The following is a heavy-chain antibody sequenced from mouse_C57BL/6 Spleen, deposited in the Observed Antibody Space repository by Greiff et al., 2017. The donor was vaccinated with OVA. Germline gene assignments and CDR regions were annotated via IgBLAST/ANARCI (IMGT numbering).Heavy chain of an antibody. CDR1: GFSFTSYG. CDR3: AKGSYYYGRIEGYFDV. J-gene: IGHJ1*03. Sequence: VQRVESGPGLVAPSQSLSITCTVSGFSFTSYGVSWVRQPPGKGLEWLGVLWGDGSTNYHSALISRLRISKDNSKSQVFLKLNSLQTDDTATYYCAKGSYYYGRIEGYFDVWGTGTTVTVSS. D-gene: IGHD1-1*01. V-gene: IGHV2-3*01. CDR2: LWGDGST.